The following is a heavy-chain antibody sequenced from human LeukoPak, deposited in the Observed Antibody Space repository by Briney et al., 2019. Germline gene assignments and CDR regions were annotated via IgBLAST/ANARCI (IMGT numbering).Heavy chain of an antibody. CDR2: IYSGGST. CDR1: GFTLSSNY. Sequence: PGGSLRLSCAASGFTLSSNYMSWVRQAPGKGLEWVSVIYSGGSTYYADSVKGRFTISRDNSKNTLYLQMNSLSAEDTAVYYCASSRGSYLNDTLDIWGQGTMVTVSS. J-gene: IGHJ3*02. D-gene: IGHD1-26*01. V-gene: IGHV3-53*01. CDR3: ASSRGSYLNDTLDI.